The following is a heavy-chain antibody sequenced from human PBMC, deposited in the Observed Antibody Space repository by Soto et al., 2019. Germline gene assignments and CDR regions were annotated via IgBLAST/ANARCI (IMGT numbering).Heavy chain of an antibody. CDR1: GFTFSSYA. V-gene: IGHV3-30-3*01. Sequence: QVQLVESXXGVVQPGRSLRLSCAASGFTFSSYAMHWVRQAPGKGLEWVAVISYDGSNKYYADSVKGRFTISRDNSKNTLYLQMNSLRAEDTAVYYCAGVTTGGDWDVWGQGTTVTVSS. J-gene: IGHJ6*02. CDR3: AGVTTGGDWDV. CDR2: ISYDGSNK. D-gene: IGHD4-17*01.